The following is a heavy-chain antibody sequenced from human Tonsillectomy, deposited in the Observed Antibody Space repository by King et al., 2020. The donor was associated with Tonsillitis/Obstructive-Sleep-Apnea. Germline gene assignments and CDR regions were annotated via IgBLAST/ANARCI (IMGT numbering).Heavy chain of an antibody. D-gene: IGHD3-16*01. CDR3: ASWGAGGAIGGFDY. J-gene: IGHJ4*02. V-gene: IGHV4-59*08. Sequence: VQLQESGPGLVKPSETLSLTCTVSGGSISSYYWSWIRQPPGKGLEWIGYIYYSGSTNYNPSLKSRVTISVDTSKNQFSLKLSSVTAADTAVYYCASWGAGGAIGGFDYWGQGTLVTVSS. CDR1: GGSISSYY. CDR2: IYYSGST.